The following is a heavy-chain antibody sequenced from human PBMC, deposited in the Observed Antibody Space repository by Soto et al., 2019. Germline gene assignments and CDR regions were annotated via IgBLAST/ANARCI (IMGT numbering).Heavy chain of an antibody. CDR1: GGTFSSYA. V-gene: IGHV1-69*06. CDR3: ARDRDNSGYYYDFDY. J-gene: IGHJ4*02. Sequence: QVQLVQSGAEVKKPGSSVKVSCKASGGTFSSYAISWVRQAPGQGLEWMGGIIPIFGTANYAQKFQGRVTITADKSTSTAYKELSSLRSDDTAVYYCARDRDNSGYYYDFDYWGKGTLVTVSS. CDR2: IIPIFGTA. D-gene: IGHD3-22*01.